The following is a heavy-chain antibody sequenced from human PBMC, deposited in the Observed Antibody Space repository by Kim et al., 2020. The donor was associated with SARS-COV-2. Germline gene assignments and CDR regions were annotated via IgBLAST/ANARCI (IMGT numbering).Heavy chain of an antibody. CDR3: TSVPGTTLAFWDAFD. J-gene: IGHJ3*02. Sequence: GGSLRLSCAASGFTFSGSAMHWVRQASGKGLEWVGRIRSKANSYATAYAASVKGRITISSDDSKNTPHLQRNSLKTEATAEYYCTSVPGTTLAFWDAFD. CDR2: IRSKANSYAT. D-gene: IGHD1-1*01. V-gene: IGHV3-73*01. CDR1: GFTFSGSA.